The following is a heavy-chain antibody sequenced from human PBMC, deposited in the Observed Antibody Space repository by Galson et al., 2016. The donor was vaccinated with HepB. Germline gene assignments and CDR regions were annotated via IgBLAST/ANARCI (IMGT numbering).Heavy chain of an antibody. CDR3: ARISHKYYYYYMDV. CDR2: TSGYSGST. J-gene: IGHJ6*03. Sequence: SVKVSCKASGYSFSSYGISWVRQAPGQGLEWMGWTSGYSGSTDYAQKIRGRVTMSRDTSTSTAYMELRSLRSDDTAVYYCARISHKYYYYYMDVRGKGTPVTVSS. V-gene: IGHV1-18*04. CDR1: GYSFSSYG.